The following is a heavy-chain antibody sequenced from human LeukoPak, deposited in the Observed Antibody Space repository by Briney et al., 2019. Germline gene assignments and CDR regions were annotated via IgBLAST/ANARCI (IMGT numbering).Heavy chain of an antibody. CDR3: AHRRGSGCTNDVCYSFDY. CDR2: IYWNDDK. J-gene: IGHJ4*02. Sequence: SGPTLVNPTQTLTLTCTLPGLSLSTSGVGVGWIRQPPGKALEWLALIYWNDDKRHSPSLKSRLTITKDTSKNQVVLTMTNMDPVDTPTYYCAHRRGSGCTNDVCYSFDYWGQETLVTVSS. D-gene: IGHD2-8*01. CDR1: GLSLSTSGVG. V-gene: IGHV2-5*01.